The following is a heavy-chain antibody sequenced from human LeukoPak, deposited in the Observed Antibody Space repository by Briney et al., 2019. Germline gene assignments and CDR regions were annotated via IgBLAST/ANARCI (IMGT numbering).Heavy chain of an antibody. CDR1: GGSISSSGYS. V-gene: IGHV4-30-2*01. Sequence: SETLSLTCAVSGGSISSSGYSWSWIRQPPGTGLEWIGCIYHSGSTYYNPSLKSRVTISVDRSKNQFSLKLSSVTAADTAVYYCARVSEYYLNAFDIWGQGTMVTVSS. J-gene: IGHJ3*02. D-gene: IGHD3-16*01. CDR2: IYHSGST. CDR3: ARVSEYYLNAFDI.